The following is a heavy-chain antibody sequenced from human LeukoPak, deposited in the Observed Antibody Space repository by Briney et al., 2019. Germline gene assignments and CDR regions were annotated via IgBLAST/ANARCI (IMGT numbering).Heavy chain of an antibody. D-gene: IGHD6-13*01. Sequence: GGSLRLSCAASGFTFSITTMHWVRQAPGKGLEWVSVFSGSSDTTYYADSVKGRFTISRDNPKNTLYLQMTGLRVEDSAVYYCAKYSNSRSCAYGMDVWGQGTTVTVSS. V-gene: IGHV3-23*01. CDR2: FSGSSDTT. CDR3: AKYSNSRSCAYGMDV. J-gene: IGHJ6*02. CDR1: GFTFSITT.